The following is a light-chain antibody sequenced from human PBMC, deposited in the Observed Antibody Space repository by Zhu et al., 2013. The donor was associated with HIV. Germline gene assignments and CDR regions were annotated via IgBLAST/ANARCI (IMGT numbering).Light chain of an antibody. CDR1: NIGSKS. CDR2: DDS. J-gene: IGLJ2*01. Sequence: SYELTQSPSVSVAPGKTARITCGGNNIGSKSVHWYQQKPGQAPVLVVYDDSDRSSGIPDRFSGSTSGNTASLTITGAQAEDEADYYCNSWDSGGDHQLFGGGTRVTVL. CDR3: NSWDSGGDHQL. V-gene: IGLV3-21*01.